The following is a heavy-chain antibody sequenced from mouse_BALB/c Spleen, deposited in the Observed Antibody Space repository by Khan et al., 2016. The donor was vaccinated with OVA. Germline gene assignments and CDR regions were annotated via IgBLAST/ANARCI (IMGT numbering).Heavy chain of an antibody. Sequence: VQLKESGPGLVKPSQSLSLTCTVTGYSITSGYGWNWIRQFPGNKLEWMGYISYSGSTNYNPSLKSRISLTRAPSKNQFFLQLNSVTTEDTSTYYCARTARIKYWGQGTTLTVSS. D-gene: IGHD1-2*01. J-gene: IGHJ2*01. V-gene: IGHV3-2*02. CDR2: ISYSGST. CDR1: GYSITSGYG. CDR3: ARTARIKY.